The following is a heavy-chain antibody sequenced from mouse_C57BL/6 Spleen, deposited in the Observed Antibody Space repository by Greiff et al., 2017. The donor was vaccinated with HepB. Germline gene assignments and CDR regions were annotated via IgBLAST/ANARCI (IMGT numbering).Heavy chain of an antibody. CDR2: ISSGSSTI. J-gene: IGHJ3*01. D-gene: IGHD3-3*01. V-gene: IGHV5-17*01. Sequence: EVKLVESGGGLVKPGGSLKLSCAASGFTFSDYGMHWVRQAPEKGLEWVAYISSGSSTIYYADTVKGRFTISRDNAKNTLFLQMTSLRSEDTAMYYCATGGTLFAYWGQGTLVTVSA. CDR1: GFTFSDYG. CDR3: ATGGTLFAY.